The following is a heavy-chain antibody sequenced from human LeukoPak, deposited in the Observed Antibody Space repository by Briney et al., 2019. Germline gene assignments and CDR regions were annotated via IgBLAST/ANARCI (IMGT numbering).Heavy chain of an antibody. CDR1: GGSFSGYY. J-gene: IGHJ5*02. Sequence: SETLSLTCAVYGGSFSGYYWSWIRQPPGKGLEWIGEINHSGSTNYNPSLKSRVTISVDTSKNQLSLKLSSVTAADTAVYYCARGLTVVPAAIVYWFDPWGQGTLVTVSS. CDR2: INHSGST. CDR3: ARGLTVVPAAIVYWFDP. D-gene: IGHD2-2*01. V-gene: IGHV4-34*01.